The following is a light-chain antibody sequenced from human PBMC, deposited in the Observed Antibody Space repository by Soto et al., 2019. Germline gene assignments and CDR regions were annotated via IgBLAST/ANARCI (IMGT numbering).Light chain of an antibody. V-gene: IGKV1-39*01. CDR2: AAT. CDR1: QPIGTS. Sequence: DIQMTQSPSSLSAFVGDSVTVTCRASQPIGTSLHWYQQRAGTAPKVLISAATKLQSGVPSRFSGRGSGTDFTLTISTLQPEDSATYFCQQGYNTFWTFGRGTKVELK. J-gene: IGKJ1*01. CDR3: QQGYNTFWT.